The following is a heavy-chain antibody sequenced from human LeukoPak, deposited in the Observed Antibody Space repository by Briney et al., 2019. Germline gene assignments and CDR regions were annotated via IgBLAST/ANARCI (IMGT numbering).Heavy chain of an antibody. Sequence: PGGSLRLSCAASGFTFSSYSMNWVRQAPGKGLEWVSSISSSSYIYYADSVKGRFTISRDNAKNSLYLQMNSLRAEDTAVYYCASHSGSYFPYYYYGMDVWGQGTTVTVSS. CDR1: GFTFSSYS. V-gene: IGHV3-21*01. J-gene: IGHJ6*02. CDR2: ISSSSYI. D-gene: IGHD1-26*01. CDR3: ASHSGSYFPYYYYGMDV.